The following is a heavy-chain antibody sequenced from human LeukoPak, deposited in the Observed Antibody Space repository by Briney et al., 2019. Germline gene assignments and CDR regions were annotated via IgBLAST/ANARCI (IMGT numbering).Heavy chain of an antibody. D-gene: IGHD1-26*01. CDR2: TIYTGRT. V-gene: IGHV4-38-2*02. J-gene: IGHJ4*02. CDR3: ARGGYYTPFDY. CDR1: GYSISSGYY. Sequence: SETLSLTCTVSGYSISSGYYWGWIRQPPGKGLDWIGSTIYTGRTYYNPSLKSRVTISVETSKNQFSLKLTSVTAADTAVYYCARGGYYTPFDYWGQGTLVTVSS.